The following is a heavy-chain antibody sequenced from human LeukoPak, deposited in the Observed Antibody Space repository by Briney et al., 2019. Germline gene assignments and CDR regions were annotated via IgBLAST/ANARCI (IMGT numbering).Heavy chain of an antibody. Sequence: GSLRLSCAASGFTFSSYGMHWVRQAPGEGLEWVAVISYDGSNKYYADSVKGRFTISRDNSKNTLYLQMNSLRAEDTAVYYCARYYYGSDDWPGAFNIWGQGTMVTVSS. J-gene: IGHJ3*02. CDR2: ISYDGSNK. V-gene: IGHV3-30*03. CDR1: GFTFSSYG. D-gene: IGHD3-10*01. CDR3: ARYYYGSDDWPGAFNI.